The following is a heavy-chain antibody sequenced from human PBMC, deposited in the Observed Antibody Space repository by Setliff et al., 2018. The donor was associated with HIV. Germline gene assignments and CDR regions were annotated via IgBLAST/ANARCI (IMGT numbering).Heavy chain of an antibody. J-gene: IGHJ4*02. D-gene: IGHD2-15*01. CDR2: IYHSGST. CDR3: ARGTMLVVAATPGRQWRAHFDY. V-gene: IGHV4-38-2*01. Sequence: PSETLSLTCAVSGYSISSGYCWVWIRQPPGKGLEWIGTIYHSGSTYYNPSLKSRVTISVDTSKNQFSLKLSSVTAADTAVYYCARGTMLVVAATPGRQWRAHFDYWGQGTLVTVSS. CDR1: GYSISSGYC.